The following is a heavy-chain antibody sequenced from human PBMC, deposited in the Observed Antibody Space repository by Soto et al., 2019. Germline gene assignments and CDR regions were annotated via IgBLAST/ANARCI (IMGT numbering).Heavy chain of an antibody. Sequence: SETLSLTCTVSGGSISRGGDYWSWLRQHPGKGLEWIGYIYFSGTTYYNPSLKSRVTLSVDTSKKQFSLKLNSVTAADTAVYFCARFRSASSFVYWGQGTLVTVSS. J-gene: IGHJ4*02. D-gene: IGHD1-26*01. CDR3: ARFRSASSFVY. CDR2: IYFSGTT. V-gene: IGHV4-31*03. CDR1: GGSISRGGDY.